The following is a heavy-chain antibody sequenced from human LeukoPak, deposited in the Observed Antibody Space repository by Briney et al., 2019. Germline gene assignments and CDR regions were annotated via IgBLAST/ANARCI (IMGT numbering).Heavy chain of an antibody. Sequence: PGRSLRLSCAASGFTFSSYGMHWVRQARGRGLEWVAVKWYDGSNKYYADSVKGRYTISRDNSKNTLYLQMNSLRAEDTAVYYCARNPEDSSVDYWGQGTLVTVSS. J-gene: IGHJ4*02. CDR3: ARNPEDSSVDY. V-gene: IGHV3-33*01. D-gene: IGHD2-15*01. CDR1: GFTFSSYG. CDR2: KWYDGSNK.